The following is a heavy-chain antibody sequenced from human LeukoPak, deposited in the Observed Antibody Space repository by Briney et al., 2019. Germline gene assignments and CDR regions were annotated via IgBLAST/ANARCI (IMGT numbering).Heavy chain of an antibody. V-gene: IGHV1-46*01. CDR3: ARGRRPYSSSRNCFDP. CDR1: GYTFPSYH. J-gene: IGHJ5*02. CDR2: INPSGGTT. Sequence: ASVKVSCKASGYTFPSYHMHWVRQAPGQGLEWMGMINPSGGTTSYAQKFQGRVTMTRDTSTSTVYMELSSLRSEDTAVYYCARGRRPYSSSRNCFDPWGQGTLVTVSS. D-gene: IGHD6-13*01.